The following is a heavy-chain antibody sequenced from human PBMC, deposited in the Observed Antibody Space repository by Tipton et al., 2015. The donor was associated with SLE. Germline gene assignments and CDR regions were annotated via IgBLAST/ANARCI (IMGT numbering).Heavy chain of an antibody. CDR1: GGSFSGYS. D-gene: IGHD6-19*01. CDR3: AREVEGYSSDWYYYYYYMDV. Sequence: TLSLTCAVYGGSFSGYSWSWIRQPPGKGLEWIGEINHSGSTNYNPSLKSRVTISVDTSKNQLSLQLSSVTAADTAVYYCAREVEGYSSDWYYYYYYMDVWGKGTAVTVSS. CDR2: INHSGST. V-gene: IGHV4-34*01. J-gene: IGHJ6*03.